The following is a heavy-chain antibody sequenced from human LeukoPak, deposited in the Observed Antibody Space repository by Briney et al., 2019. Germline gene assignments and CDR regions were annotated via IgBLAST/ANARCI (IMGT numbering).Heavy chain of an antibody. CDR1: GGTFSSYA. V-gene: IGHV1-69*01. D-gene: IGHD2-2*01. Sequence: LVASVKVSCKASGGTFSSYAISWVRQAPGQGLEWMGGIIPIFGTANYAQKFQGRVTITADESTSTAYMELSSLRSEDTAMYYCARRQGCSSTSCPPDYWGQGTLVTVSS. CDR3: ARRQGCSSTSCPPDY. J-gene: IGHJ4*02. CDR2: IIPIFGTA.